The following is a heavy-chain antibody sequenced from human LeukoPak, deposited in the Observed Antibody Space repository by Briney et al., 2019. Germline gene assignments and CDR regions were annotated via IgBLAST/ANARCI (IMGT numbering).Heavy chain of an antibody. J-gene: IGHJ4*03. CDR3: ARAIAARPEPDY. D-gene: IGHD6-6*01. V-gene: IGHV3-30-3*01. CDR2: ISYDGSNK. Sequence: GGSLRLSCAASGFTFSSYAMHWVRQAPGKGLEWVAVISYDGSNKYYADSVKGRFTISRDNSKNTLYLQMNSLRAEDTAVYYCARAIAARPEPDYWGQGTTVTVSS. CDR1: GFTFSSYA.